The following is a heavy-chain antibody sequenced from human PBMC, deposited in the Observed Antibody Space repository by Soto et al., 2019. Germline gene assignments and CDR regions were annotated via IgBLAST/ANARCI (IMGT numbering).Heavy chain of an antibody. J-gene: IGHJ6*02. CDR1: GYTFTSYT. V-gene: IGHV1-3*01. Sequence: ASVKVSCKASGYTFTSYTMHWVRQAPGQRLEWMGWINAGNCNTKYSQKFQGRVTITRDTSASTAYMELSSLRSEETAVYYCARDRPEHYYGMDVWGQGTTVTVSS. D-gene: IGHD1-1*01. CDR3: ARDRPEHYYGMDV. CDR2: INAGNCNT.